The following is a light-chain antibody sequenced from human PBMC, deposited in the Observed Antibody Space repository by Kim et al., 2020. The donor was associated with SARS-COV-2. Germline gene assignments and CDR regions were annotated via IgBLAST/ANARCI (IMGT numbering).Light chain of an antibody. Sequence: SYELTQPPSVSVAPGKTARITCGENSIGLQSVHWYQQKPGQAPVLVIYYDTDRPSGIPERFSGSNSGNTATLTISRVEAGDEAEYYFQGWDTGSDHPIFG. CDR2: YDT. V-gene: IGLV3-21*04. J-gene: IGLJ2*01. CDR3: QGWDTGSDHPI. CDR1: SIGLQS.